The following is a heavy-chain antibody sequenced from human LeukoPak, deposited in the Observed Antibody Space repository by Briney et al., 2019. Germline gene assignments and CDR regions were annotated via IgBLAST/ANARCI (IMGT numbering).Heavy chain of an antibody. J-gene: IGHJ4*02. CDR3: VSGYSSGWYTNLFDY. CDR2: INSDGSST. CDR1: GFTLSSYW. D-gene: IGHD6-19*01. V-gene: IGHV3-74*01. Sequence: GGSLRLSCAASGFTLSSYWMHWVRHAPGKGLVWVSRINSDGSSTSYADSVKGRFTISRDNAKNTLYLQMNSLRAEDTAVYYCVSGYSSGWYTNLFDYWGQGTLVTVSS.